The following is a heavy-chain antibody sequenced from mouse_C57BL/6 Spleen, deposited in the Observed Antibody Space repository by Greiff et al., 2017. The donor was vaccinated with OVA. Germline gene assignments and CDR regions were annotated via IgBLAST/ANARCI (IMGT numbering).Heavy chain of an antibody. Sequence: QVQLQQSGPGLVQPSQSLSITCTVSGFSLTSYGVHWVRQSPGKGLEWLGVIWSGGSTDSNAAFISRLSISKDNSKGQVFFKMNSLQAGDTAIYYCARNWGTTVVARDYYAMDYWGQGTSVTVSS. CDR3: ARNWGTTVVARDYYAMDY. J-gene: IGHJ4*01. V-gene: IGHV2-2*01. CDR1: GFSLTSYG. D-gene: IGHD1-1*01. CDR2: IWSGGST.